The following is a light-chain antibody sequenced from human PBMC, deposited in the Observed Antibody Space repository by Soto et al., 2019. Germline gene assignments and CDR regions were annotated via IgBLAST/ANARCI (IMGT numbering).Light chain of an antibody. Sequence: QSALTQPASVSGSPGQSITISCTGTSSDVGGYNFVCWYQQHPGKAPKLMIYEVSNRPSGVSDRFSGSKAGYTASLTISGLQAEDEADYYCSSYTSSSTYVFGTRTKLTVL. J-gene: IGLJ1*01. CDR1: SSDVGGYNF. CDR2: EVS. V-gene: IGLV2-14*01. CDR3: SSYTSSSTYV.